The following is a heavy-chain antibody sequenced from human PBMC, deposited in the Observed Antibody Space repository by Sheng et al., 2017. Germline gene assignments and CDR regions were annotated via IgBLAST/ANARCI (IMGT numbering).Heavy chain of an antibody. D-gene: IGHD6-19*01. V-gene: IGHV5-10-1*01. CDR2: FDPTESYT. CDR3: ARQRAVAFDYYSMDV. J-gene: IGHJ6*03. Sequence: EVHLVQSGAEVKKPGESLRISCKASGYNFTTYWISWVRQMPGKGLEWMGRFDPTESYTNYSPSFQGHVTISADKSISTASLQWSSLKASDTAIYYCARQRAVAFDYYSMDVWGKGTTVIVSS. CDR1: GYNFTTYW.